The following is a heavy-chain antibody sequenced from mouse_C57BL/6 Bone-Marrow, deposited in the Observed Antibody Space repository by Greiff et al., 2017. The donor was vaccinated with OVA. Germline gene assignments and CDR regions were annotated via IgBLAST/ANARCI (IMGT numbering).Heavy chain of an antibody. CDR3: ARSDDYDDAMDY. Sequence: EVKLMESGAELVKPGASVQLSCIASGFNIKDYYMHWVKQRTEQGLEWIGRIDPEDGATKYAPKFQGKATITADTSSNTAYLQLSSLTSEDTAVYYCARSDDYDDAMDYWGQGTSVTVSS. V-gene: IGHV14-2*01. CDR2: IDPEDGAT. D-gene: IGHD2-4*01. J-gene: IGHJ4*01. CDR1: GFNIKDYY.